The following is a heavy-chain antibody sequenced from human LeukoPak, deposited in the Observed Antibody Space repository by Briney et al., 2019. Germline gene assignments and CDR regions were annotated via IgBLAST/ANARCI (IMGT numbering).Heavy chain of an antibody. V-gene: IGHV4-61*02. CDR2: IYTSGST. CDR3: ARCRAYSWNDVDAFDI. J-gene: IGHJ3*02. CDR1: GGSISSGSYY. Sequence: SETLSLTCTVSGGSISSGSYYWSWIRQPAGKGLEWIGRIYTSGSTNYNPSLKSRVTISVDTSKNQFSLKLSSVTAADTAVYYCARCRAYSWNDVDAFDIWGQGTMVTVSS. D-gene: IGHD1-1*01.